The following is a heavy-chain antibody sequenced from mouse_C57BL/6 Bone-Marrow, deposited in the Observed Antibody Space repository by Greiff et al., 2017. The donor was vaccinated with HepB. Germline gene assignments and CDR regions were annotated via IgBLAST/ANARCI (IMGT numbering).Heavy chain of an antibody. V-gene: IGHV10-1*01. CDR2: IRSKSNNYAT. CDR3: VRQDYGSSYWYFDV. CDR1: GFSFNTYA. Sequence: EVQLVESGGGLVQPKGSLKLSCAASGFSFNTYAMNWVRQAPGQGLEWVARIRSKSNNYATYYADSVKDRFTISRDDSEIMLYLQMNNLKTEDTAMYYCVRQDYGSSYWYFDVWGTGTTVTVSS. D-gene: IGHD1-1*01. J-gene: IGHJ1*03.